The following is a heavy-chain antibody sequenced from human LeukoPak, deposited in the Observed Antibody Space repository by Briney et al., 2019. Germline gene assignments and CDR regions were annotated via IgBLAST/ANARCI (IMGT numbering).Heavy chain of an antibody. CDR1: GFTFSSYS. D-gene: IGHD3-22*01. V-gene: IGHV3-21*01. CDR3: AREPTLTYYYDSSGYLFDY. J-gene: IGHJ4*02. CDR2: ISSSSSYI. Sequence: GGSLRLSCAASGFTFSSYSMNWVRQAPGKGLEWVSSISSSSSYIYYADSVKGRFTISRDNAKNSLYLQMNSLRAEDTAVYYCAREPTLTYYYDSSGYLFDYWGQGTLVTVSS.